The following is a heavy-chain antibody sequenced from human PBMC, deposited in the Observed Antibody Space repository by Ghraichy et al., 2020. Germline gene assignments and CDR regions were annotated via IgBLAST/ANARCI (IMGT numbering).Heavy chain of an antibody. CDR2: ISSSSTYI. Sequence: GGSLRLSCAASGFTFSFYSMNWVRQAPGKGLEWVSSISSSSTYIYYADSVKGRFTISRDNAKNSLYLQMNSLRAEDTAVYYCATSRPGGADYWGQGTLVTVSS. V-gene: IGHV3-21*01. D-gene: IGHD2-2*01. J-gene: IGHJ4*02. CDR3: ATSRPGGADY. CDR1: GFTFSFYS.